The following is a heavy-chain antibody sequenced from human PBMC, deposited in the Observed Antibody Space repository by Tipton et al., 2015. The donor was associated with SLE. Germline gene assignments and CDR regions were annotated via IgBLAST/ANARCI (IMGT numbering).Heavy chain of an antibody. V-gene: IGHV3-11*04. J-gene: IGHJ4*02. CDR3: ARDHGLTVPHFDY. CDR1: GGSTSSYY. D-gene: IGHD4-17*01. Sequence: SLRLSCTVSGGSTSSYYMSWIRQAPGKGLEWVSYISSSGSTIYYADSVKGRFTISRDNAKNSLYLQMNSLRAEDTAVYYCARDHGLTVPHFDYWGQGTLVTVSS. CDR2: ISSSGSTI.